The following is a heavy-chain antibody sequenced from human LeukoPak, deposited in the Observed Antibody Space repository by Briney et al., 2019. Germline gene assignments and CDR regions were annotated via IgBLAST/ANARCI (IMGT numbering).Heavy chain of an antibody. CDR3: AREWAIAVAGPNFDY. J-gene: IGHJ4*02. Sequence: ASVKVSCKASGYTFTSYYMHWVRQAPGQGLEWMGIINPSGGSTGYAQKFQGRVTMTRDTSTSTVYMELSSLRSEDTAVYYCAREWAIAVAGPNFDYWGQGTLVTVSS. CDR1: GYTFTSYY. CDR2: INPSGGST. D-gene: IGHD6-19*01. V-gene: IGHV1-46*01.